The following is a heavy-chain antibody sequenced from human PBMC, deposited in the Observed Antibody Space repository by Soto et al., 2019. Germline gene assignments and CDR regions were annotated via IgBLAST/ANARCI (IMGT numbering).Heavy chain of an antibody. V-gene: IGHV1-2*02. Sequence: ASVKVSCKASGYTFTDYYIHWVRQAPGQGLEWVGWINPDSGGTNLAQRFQGRVTMASDTSINTAYMELSSLRSDDTAVYYCAIRTGQLAIISEFDGDWFFEVWGRGTLVTVSS. CDR3: AIRTGQLAIISEFDGDWFFEV. D-gene: IGHD2-2*01. CDR1: GYTFTDYY. J-gene: IGHJ2*01. CDR2: INPDSGGT.